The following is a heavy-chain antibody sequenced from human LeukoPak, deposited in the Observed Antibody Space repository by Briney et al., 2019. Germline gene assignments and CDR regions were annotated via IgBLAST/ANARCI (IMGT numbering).Heavy chain of an antibody. D-gene: IGHD2-15*01. CDR2: IYSSGST. V-gene: IGHV4-4*07. CDR1: GDSISSYY. Sequence: SETLSLTCTVSGDSISSYYWSWFRQPAGKGLEWIGRIYSSGSTSYNPSLKSRVTMSVDTSKNQFSLNLRSVTAADTAVYYCARAGDNCSGGTCYRWFDPWGQGILATVSS. J-gene: IGHJ5*02. CDR3: ARAGDNCSGGTCYRWFDP.